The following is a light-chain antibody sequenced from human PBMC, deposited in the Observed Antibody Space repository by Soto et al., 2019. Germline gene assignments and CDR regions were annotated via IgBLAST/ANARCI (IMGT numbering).Light chain of an antibody. CDR1: QSVSSD. V-gene: IGKV3-15*01. Sequence: EIVMTQYPATLSVSPGERSTLSCMASQSVSSDLAWYHQKPGQAPRLLIYGASTRATGITARFSGSGSGTEFTLTINSLQSEDFAVYYCQQYNNWPRTVGQGTKVEIK. CDR3: QQYNNWPRT. CDR2: GAS. J-gene: IGKJ1*01.